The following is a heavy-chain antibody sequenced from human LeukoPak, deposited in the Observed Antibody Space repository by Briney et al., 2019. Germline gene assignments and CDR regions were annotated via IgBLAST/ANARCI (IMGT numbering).Heavy chain of an antibody. J-gene: IGHJ5*02. V-gene: IGHV4-34*01. CDR1: GGSFSDYY. Sequence: SETLSLTCTVYGGSFSDYYWSWIRQPPGKGLEWIGEINHSGSTNCNPSLKSRVTISVDTSKNQFSLKLSSVTAAGTAVYYCARVSRARWNRGHWFDPWGQGTLVTVSS. D-gene: IGHD1-1*01. CDR2: INHSGST. CDR3: ARVSRARWNRGHWFDP.